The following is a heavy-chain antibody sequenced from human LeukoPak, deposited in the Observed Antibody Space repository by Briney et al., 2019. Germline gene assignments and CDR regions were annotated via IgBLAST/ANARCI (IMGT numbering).Heavy chain of an antibody. CDR2: IYYSGST. Sequence: PSETLSLTCTVPGGSISSYYWSWIRQPPGKGLEWIGYIYYSGSTNYNPSLKSRVTISVDTSKNQFSLKLSSVAAADTAVYYCARGIAAFDIWGQGTMVTVSS. J-gene: IGHJ3*02. V-gene: IGHV4-59*01. CDR3: ARGIAAFDI. CDR1: GGSISSYY.